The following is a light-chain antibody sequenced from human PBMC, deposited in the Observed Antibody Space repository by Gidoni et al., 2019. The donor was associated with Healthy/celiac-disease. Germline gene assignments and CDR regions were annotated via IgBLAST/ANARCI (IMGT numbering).Light chain of an antibody. V-gene: IGLV1-40*01. Sequence: QSVLTPPPSVSGAPGQRVTISCTGSSSNIGAGYAGHWYQHIPGTAPKLLSWGDTNRPSGVPDRFSASKSDTSVSLAITGLQAEDEADYYCQSYDSSLRGWVFGGGTKPTVL. CDR2: GDT. J-gene: IGLJ3*02. CDR1: SSNIGAGYA. CDR3: QSYDSSLRGWV.